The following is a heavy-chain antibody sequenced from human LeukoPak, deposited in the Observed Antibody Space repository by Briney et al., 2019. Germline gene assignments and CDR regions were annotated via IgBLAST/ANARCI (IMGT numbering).Heavy chain of an antibody. J-gene: IGHJ3*02. V-gene: IGHV4-59*11. Sequence: SETLSLTCAVSGDSFSSHYWTWIRQPPGKGLEWIGCISYIGSTNYNPSLKSRVTISIDTSKNQFSLKLSSVTAADTAVYYCARDLVTVTKGFDIWGQGTMVSVSS. CDR2: ISYIGST. D-gene: IGHD4-17*01. CDR1: GDSFSSHY. CDR3: ARDLVTVTKGFDI.